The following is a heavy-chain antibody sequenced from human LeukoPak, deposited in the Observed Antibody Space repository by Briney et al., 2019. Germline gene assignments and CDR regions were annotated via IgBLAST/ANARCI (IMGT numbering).Heavy chain of an antibody. CDR3: ARLQRITMNAFDI. J-gene: IGHJ3*02. CDR2: IYYSGST. V-gene: IGHV4-39*07. CDR1: GGSISSSSYY. Sequence: SETLSLTCTVSGGSISSSSYYWGWIRQPPGKGLEWIGSIYYSGSTNYNPSLKSRVTISVDKSKNQFSLKLSSVTAADTAVYYCARLQRITMNAFDIWGQGTMVTVSS. D-gene: IGHD3-22*01.